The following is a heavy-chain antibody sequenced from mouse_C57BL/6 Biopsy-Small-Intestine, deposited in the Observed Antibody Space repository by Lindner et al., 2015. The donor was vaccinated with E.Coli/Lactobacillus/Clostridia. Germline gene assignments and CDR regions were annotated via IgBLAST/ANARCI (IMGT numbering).Heavy chain of an antibody. J-gene: IGHJ4*01. CDR3: ARPHYYSMDY. CDR2: ISSDSSTI. Sequence: VQLQESGGGLVKPGGSLKLSCAASGFTFSDYGMHWVRQAPEKGLEWIAYISSDSSTIYYADTMKGRFTISRDNAKTTLFLQMTSLRSEDTAMYYCARPHYYSMDYWGQGTSVTVSS. V-gene: IGHV5-17*01. CDR1: GFTFSDYG.